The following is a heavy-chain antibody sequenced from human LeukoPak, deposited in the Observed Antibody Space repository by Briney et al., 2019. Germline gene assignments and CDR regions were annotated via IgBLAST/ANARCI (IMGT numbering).Heavy chain of an antibody. CDR3: ARLQYTSTSSAAIN. J-gene: IGHJ1*01. V-gene: IGHV3-23*01. Sequence: QPGGSLRLSCAASGFTFSNFGMSWVRQAPGTGLERVSTITGSGGTTYYAESVRGRFTISRDNSKNTLYLQMNTPRADDTAVYYCARLQYTSTSSAAINWGQGTLVTVSS. D-gene: IGHD6-13*01. CDR2: ITGSGGTT. CDR1: GFTFSNFG.